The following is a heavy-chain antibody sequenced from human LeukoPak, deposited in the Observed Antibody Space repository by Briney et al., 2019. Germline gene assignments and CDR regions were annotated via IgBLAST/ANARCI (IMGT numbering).Heavy chain of an antibody. CDR2: ISSSSSYI. V-gene: IGHV3-21*01. D-gene: IGHD2-15*01. Sequence: GGSLRLSCAASGFTFSSYGMSWVRQAPGKGLEWVSSISSSSSYIYYADSVKGRFTISRDNAKNSLYLQMNSLRAEDTAVYYCARAVGYCSGGSCWDDYWGQGTLVTVSS. CDR1: GFTFSSYG. J-gene: IGHJ4*02. CDR3: ARAVGYCSGGSCWDDY.